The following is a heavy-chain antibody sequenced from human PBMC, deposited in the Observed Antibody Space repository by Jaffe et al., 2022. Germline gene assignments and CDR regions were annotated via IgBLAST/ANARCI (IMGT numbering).Heavy chain of an antibody. CDR1: GGSISSGSYY. Sequence: QVQLQESGPGLVKPSQTLSLTCTVSGGSISSGSYYWSWIRQPAGKGLEWIGRIYTSGSTNYNPSLKSRVTISVDTSKNQFSLKLSSVTAADTAVYYCARVIYYYGSGSYYNWSAFDIWGQGTMVTVSS. CDR3: ARVIYYYGSGSYYNWSAFDI. V-gene: IGHV4-61*02. J-gene: IGHJ3*02. CDR2: IYTSGST. D-gene: IGHD3-10*01.